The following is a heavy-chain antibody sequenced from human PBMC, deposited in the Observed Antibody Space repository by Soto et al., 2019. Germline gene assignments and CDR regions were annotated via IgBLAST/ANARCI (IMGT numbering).Heavy chain of an antibody. Sequence: SETLSLTCAVYGGSFSGYYWSWTRQPPGKGLEWIGEINHSGSTNYNPSLKSRVTISVDTSKNQFSLKLSSVTAADTAVYYCARGLVAAADQYYFDYWGQGTLVTVS. J-gene: IGHJ4*02. CDR2: INHSGST. CDR3: ARGLVAAADQYYFDY. CDR1: GGSFSGYY. D-gene: IGHD6-13*01. V-gene: IGHV4-34*01.